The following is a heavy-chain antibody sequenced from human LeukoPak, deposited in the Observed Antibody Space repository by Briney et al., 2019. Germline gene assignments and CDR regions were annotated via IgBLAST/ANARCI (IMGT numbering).Heavy chain of an antibody. CDR2: IYYSGST. Sequence: SETLSLTCTVSGGSISSGGYYWSWIRQHPGKGLEWIGYIYYSGSTYYNPSLKSRVTISVDTSKNQFSLKLSSVTAADTAVYYCARVGYSSTSCPDYNWFDPWGQGTLVTVSS. J-gene: IGHJ5*02. D-gene: IGHD2-2*01. V-gene: IGHV4-31*03. CDR3: ARVGYSSTSCPDYNWFDP. CDR1: GGSISSGGYY.